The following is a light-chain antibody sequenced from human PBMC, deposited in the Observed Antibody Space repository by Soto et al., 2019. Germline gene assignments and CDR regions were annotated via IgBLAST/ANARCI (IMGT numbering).Light chain of an antibody. CDR2: AAS. Sequence: IQMTQSPPSLSASVGDTVTITCRASQGIRNDLGWYQQKPGKAPKLLIYAASSLQSGVPSRFSGSGSGTDFTLTISSLQHEDFATYYCLQDYSYTWTFGQGTKVDIK. CDR3: LQDYSYTWT. CDR1: QGIRND. V-gene: IGKV1-6*01. J-gene: IGKJ1*01.